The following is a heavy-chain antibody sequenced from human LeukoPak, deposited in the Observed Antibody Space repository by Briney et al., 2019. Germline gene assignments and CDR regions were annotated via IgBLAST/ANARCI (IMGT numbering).Heavy chain of an antibody. D-gene: IGHD2-8*01. CDR3: AMSYAVFYFDY. Sequence: ASVKVSCKVSGYTLTELSMHWVRQAPGQGLEWMGWINPNSGGTNYAQKFQGRVTMTRDTSISTAYMELSRLRSDDTAVYYCAMSYAVFYFDYWGQGTLVTVSS. CDR2: INPNSGGT. J-gene: IGHJ4*02. CDR1: GYTLTELS. V-gene: IGHV1-2*02.